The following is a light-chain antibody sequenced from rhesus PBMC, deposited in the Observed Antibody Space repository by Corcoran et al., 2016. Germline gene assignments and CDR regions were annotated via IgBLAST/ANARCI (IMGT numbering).Light chain of an antibody. CDR2: GVS. Sequence: QSAPTQPPSVSGSPGQSVTISCTGTSNDIGGYNYVSWYPPYPGKAPKLMIYGVSNRPPGVSDRFSGSTSGNTASLTISGLQAEDEADYYCCSYTTSTTYNFGAGTRLTVL. V-gene: IGLV2S7*01. J-gene: IGLJ1*01. CDR1: SNDIGGYNY. CDR3: CSYTTSTTYN.